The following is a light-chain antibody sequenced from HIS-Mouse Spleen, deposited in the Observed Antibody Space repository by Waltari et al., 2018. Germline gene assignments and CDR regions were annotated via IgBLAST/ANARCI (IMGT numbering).Light chain of an antibody. CDR3: QQYYSTPLT. CDR2: WAS. V-gene: IGKV4-1*01. CDR1: QSVLYSSTNKNY. Sequence: DIVMTQSPDSLAVSLGERATINCKSSQSVLYSSTNKNYLAWYQQKPGQPPKLLIYWASTRESGVPDRFSGSGSGTDFTLTISSLQAEDVAVYYCQQYYSTPLTFGGGTK. J-gene: IGKJ4*01.